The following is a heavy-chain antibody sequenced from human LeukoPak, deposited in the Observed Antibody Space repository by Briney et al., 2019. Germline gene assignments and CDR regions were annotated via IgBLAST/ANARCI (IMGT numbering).Heavy chain of an antibody. CDR1: GFTFSSYW. J-gene: IGHJ4*02. CDR3: ARASRYYYGSGRDY. Sequence: GGSLRLSCAASGFTFSSYWMSWVRQAPGKGLEWVANIKQDGSEKYYVDSVKGRFTISRDNAKNSPYLQVNSLRAEDTAVYYCARASRYYYGSGRDYWGQGTLVTVSS. CDR2: IKQDGSEK. V-gene: IGHV3-7*03. D-gene: IGHD3-10*01.